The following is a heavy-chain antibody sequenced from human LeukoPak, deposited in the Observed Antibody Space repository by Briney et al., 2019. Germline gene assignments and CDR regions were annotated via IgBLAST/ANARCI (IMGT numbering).Heavy chain of an antibody. CDR3: ARGEGRAVVGLYYFDY. D-gene: IGHD6-19*01. Sequence: ASVKVSCKASGYTFTGYYMHWVRQAPGQGLEWMGWINPNSGGTNYAQKFQGRVTMTRDTSISTAYMELSSLRSEDTAVYFCARGEGRAVVGLYYFDYWGQGTLVTVSS. V-gene: IGHV1-2*02. CDR2: INPNSGGT. J-gene: IGHJ4*02. CDR1: GYTFTGYY.